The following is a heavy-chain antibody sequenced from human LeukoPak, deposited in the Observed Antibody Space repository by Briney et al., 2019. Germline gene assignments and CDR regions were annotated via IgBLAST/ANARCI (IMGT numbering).Heavy chain of an antibody. J-gene: IGHJ4*02. Sequence: GGSLTLSCAASGFTFSSYSMTWVRQAPGKGLEWVSSISTSGDYIYYADSVKGRFTMSRDNAKNSLYLQMGSLRAEDTAVYYCARDLVLSRSVGASEKVDYWGQGTLVTVSS. CDR1: GFTFSSYS. V-gene: IGHV3-21*01. CDR2: ISTSGDYI. D-gene: IGHD1-26*01. CDR3: ARDLVLSRSVGASEKVDY.